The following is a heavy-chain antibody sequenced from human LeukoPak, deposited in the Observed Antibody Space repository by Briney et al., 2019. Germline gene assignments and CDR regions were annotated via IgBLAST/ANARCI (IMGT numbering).Heavy chain of an antibody. V-gene: IGHV3-30*18. D-gene: IGHD2-2*01. CDR1: GFTFSSYG. CDR3: AKDTIQSQYYYHGMDV. Sequence: GGSLRLSCATSGFTFSSYGMHWVRQAPGKGLEWVAVISYDGSNKYYADSVKGRFTISRDNSKNTLYLQMNSLRAEDTAVYYCAKDTIQSQYYYHGMDVWGQGTTVTVSS. J-gene: IGHJ6*02. CDR2: ISYDGSNK.